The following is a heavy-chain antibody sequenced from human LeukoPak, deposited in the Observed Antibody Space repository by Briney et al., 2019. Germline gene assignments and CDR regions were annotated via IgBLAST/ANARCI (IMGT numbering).Heavy chain of an antibody. CDR3: VRDNSQYLLLSHFAY. V-gene: IGHV3-21*01. CDR2: IDSSSSYM. Sequence: GRSLRLSCAASGFTFRSYSMNWVRQAPGKGLEWVSSIDSSSSYMYYADSVKGRFTISRDNAKNSLYLQMNSLRVEDTAVYYCVRDNSQYLLLSHFAYWGQGTLITVSS. D-gene: IGHD3-22*01. J-gene: IGHJ4*02. CDR1: GFTFRSYS.